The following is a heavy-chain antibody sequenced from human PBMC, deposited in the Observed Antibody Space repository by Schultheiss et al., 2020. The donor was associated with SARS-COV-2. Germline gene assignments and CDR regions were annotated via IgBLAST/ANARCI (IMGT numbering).Heavy chain of an antibody. V-gene: IGHV3-30*03. D-gene: IGHD6-6*01. J-gene: IGHJ4*02. CDR3: ARGIAARLWFDY. Sequence: GESLKISCAASGFTFSSYGMHWVRQAPGKGLEWVAVISYDGSNKYYADSVKGRFTISRDNAKNSLYLQMNSLRAEDTAVYYCARGIAARLWFDYWGQGTLVTVSS. CDR2: ISYDGSNK. CDR1: GFTFSSYG.